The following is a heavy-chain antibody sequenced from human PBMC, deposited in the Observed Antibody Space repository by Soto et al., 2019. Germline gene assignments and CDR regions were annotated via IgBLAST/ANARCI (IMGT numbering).Heavy chain of an antibody. CDR3: TRLEDSRGYNYCSMDV. V-gene: IGHV3-73*01. CDR2: IRSKANTYAT. D-gene: IGHD3-22*01. Sequence: PGGSLRLSCAASGFTFSSYWMHWVRQASGKGLEWVGRIRSKANTYATTYAASVKGRFTISRDDSTNTAYLQMHSLKTEDTAVNFCTRLEDSRGYNYCSMDVWGQGTTVTVSS. J-gene: IGHJ6*02. CDR1: GFTFSSYW.